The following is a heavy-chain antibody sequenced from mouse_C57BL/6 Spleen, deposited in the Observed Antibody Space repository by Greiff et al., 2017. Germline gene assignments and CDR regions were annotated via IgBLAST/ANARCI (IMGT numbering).Heavy chain of an antibody. CDR3: ARGGGRDYFDY. CDR1: GFTFSSYA. V-gene: IGHV5-4*03. CDR2: ISDGGSYT. D-gene: IGHD1-1*02. Sequence: EVNVVESGGGLVKPGGSLKLSCAASGFTFSSYAMSWVRQTPEKRLEWVATISDGGSYTYYPDNVKVRFTISRDNAKNNLYLQMSELTSEDTAMYYCARGGGRDYFDYWGQGTTLTVSS. J-gene: IGHJ2*01.